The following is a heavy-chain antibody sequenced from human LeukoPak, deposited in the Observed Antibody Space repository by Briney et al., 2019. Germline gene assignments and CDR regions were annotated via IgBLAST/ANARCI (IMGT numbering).Heavy chain of an antibody. Sequence: GGSLRLSCAASGFTFSSYAMSWVRQAPGKGLEWVSAISGSGGSTYYADSVKGRFTISRDNSKNTLYLQMNSLRAEDTAVYYCAKDIGDDFWSGYLDYRGQGTLVTVSS. CDR3: AKDIGDDFWSGYLDY. D-gene: IGHD3-3*01. J-gene: IGHJ4*02. V-gene: IGHV3-23*01. CDR2: ISGSGGST. CDR1: GFTFSSYA.